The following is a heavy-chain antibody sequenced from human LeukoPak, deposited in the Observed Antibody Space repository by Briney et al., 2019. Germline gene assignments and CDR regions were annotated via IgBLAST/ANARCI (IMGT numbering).Heavy chain of an antibody. D-gene: IGHD3-16*02. V-gene: IGHV4-38-2*02. CDR3: ARDQVYYDYVWGSYRLDY. CDR1: GYSISSGYC. CDR2: IYHSGST. J-gene: IGHJ4*02. Sequence: SETLSLTCTVSGYSISSGYCWGWIRQPPGKGLEWIGSIYHSGSTYYNPSLKSRVTISVDTSKNQFSLKLSSVTAADTAVYYCARDQVYYDYVWGSYRLDYWGQGTLVTVSS.